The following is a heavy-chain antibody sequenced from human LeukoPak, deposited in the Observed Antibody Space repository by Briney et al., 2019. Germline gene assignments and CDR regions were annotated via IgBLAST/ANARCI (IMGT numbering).Heavy chain of an antibody. CDR2: INHSGST. J-gene: IGHJ2*01. D-gene: IGHD4-17*01. V-gene: IGHV4-34*01. CDR3: ARAWAYGDYFWRRAYFDL. Sequence: SSETLSLTCAVYGGSFSGYYWSWIRQPPGKGLEWIGEINHSGSTNYNPSLKSRVTISVDTSKNQFSLKLSSVTAADTAVYYCARAWAYGDYFWRRAYFDLWGRGTLVTVSS. CDR1: GGSFSGYY.